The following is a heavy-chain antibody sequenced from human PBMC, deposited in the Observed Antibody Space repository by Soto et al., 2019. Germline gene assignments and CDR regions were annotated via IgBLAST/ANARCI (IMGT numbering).Heavy chain of an antibody. V-gene: IGHV4-39*01. CDR2: IYYIGIT. CDR1: GGSISSSSYY. J-gene: IGHJ4*02. D-gene: IGHD4-4*01. CDR3: ARLDYSNVYYFDY. Sequence: SETLSLTCTVSGGSISSSSYYWGWILQPPGKGLELIGSIYYIGITYYNPSLKSRVTISVDTSKNQLSLKLSSVTAADTAVYYCARLDYSNVYYFDYWGQGTLVTVSS.